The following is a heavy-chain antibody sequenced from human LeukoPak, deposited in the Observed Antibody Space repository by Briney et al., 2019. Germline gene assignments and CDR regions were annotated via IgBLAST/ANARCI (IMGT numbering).Heavy chain of an antibody. CDR1: GYTFTGYY. V-gene: IGHV1-2*06. CDR3: ARSGFAVPFDY. J-gene: IGHJ4*02. CDR2: INPHSGGT. Sequence: ASVRVSCKASGYTFTGYYMHWVRQAPGQGLEWMGRINPHSGGTNYAQKFQGRVTMTRDTSISTAYMELSRLRSDDTAVYYCARSGFAVPFDYWGQGTLVTVSS. D-gene: IGHD2-21*01.